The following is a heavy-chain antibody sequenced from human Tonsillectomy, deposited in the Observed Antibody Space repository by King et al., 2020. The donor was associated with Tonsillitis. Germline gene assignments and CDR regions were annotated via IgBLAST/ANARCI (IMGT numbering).Heavy chain of an antibody. V-gene: IGHV4-59*01. D-gene: IGHD3-22*01. CDR1: GDSFSTYY. CDR3: ARVVDYFDDRGSEGRIANYFDH. J-gene: IGHJ4*02. CDR2: IPSSGST. Sequence: VQLQESGPGLVKPSETLSLTCTVSGDSFSTYYWNWIRQPPGRGLEWIAYIPSSGSTSYNPSLKSRVTISLDTSKSQFSLNLTSVTPADTAVYYCARVVDYFDDRGSEGRIANYFDHWGQGTLVTVSS.